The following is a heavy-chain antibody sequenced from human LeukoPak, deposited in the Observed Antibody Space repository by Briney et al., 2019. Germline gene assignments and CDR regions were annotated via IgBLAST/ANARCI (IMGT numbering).Heavy chain of an antibody. D-gene: IGHD6-13*01. CDR3: ARDSSSWQPDFDY. V-gene: IGHV1-2*02. CDR1: GYTFTGYY. CDR2: INPNSGGT. J-gene: IGHJ4*02. Sequence: ASVKVSCKASGYTFTGYYMHGVRQAPGQGLEWMGWINPNSGGTNYAQKFQGRVTMTRDTSISTAYMELSRLRSDDTAVYYCARDSSSWQPDFDYWGQGTLVTVSS.